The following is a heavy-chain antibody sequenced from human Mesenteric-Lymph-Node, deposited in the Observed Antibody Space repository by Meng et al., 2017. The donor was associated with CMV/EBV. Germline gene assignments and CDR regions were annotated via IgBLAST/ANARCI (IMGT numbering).Heavy chain of an antibody. D-gene: IGHD3-10*01. J-gene: IGHJ4*02. CDR3: ARDGGYSGSGSYYPPTF. Sequence: YTFTSYYMHWVRKAPGQGLEWMRIINPSGGSTSYAQKFQGRVTMTRDTSTSTVYMELRSLRSDDTAVYYCARDGGYSGSGSYYPPTFWGQGTLVTVSS. CDR2: INPSGGST. V-gene: IGHV1-46*01. CDR1: YTFTSYY.